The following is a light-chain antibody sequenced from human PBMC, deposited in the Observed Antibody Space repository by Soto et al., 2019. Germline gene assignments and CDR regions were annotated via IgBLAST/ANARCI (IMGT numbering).Light chain of an antibody. Sequence: DIVLTQSPGTLSLSPGERATLSCMPSRSVRNRLLAWYQQKPGQPPRLLIYDASTRATATPERFSGSGSGTDFTLTISRLEPEDFAVYYCHQYDTIVQTFGQGTKVDTK. V-gene: IGKV3-20*01. CDR1: RSVRNRL. J-gene: IGKJ1*01. CDR3: HQYDTIVQT. CDR2: DAS.